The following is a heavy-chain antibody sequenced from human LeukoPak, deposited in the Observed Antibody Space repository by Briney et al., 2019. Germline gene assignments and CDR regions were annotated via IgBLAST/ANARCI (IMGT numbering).Heavy chain of an antibody. CDR1: GYPFTTYY. V-gene: IGHV1-2*04. J-gene: IGHJ3*02. Sequence: ASVKVSCKASGYPFTTYYIHWVRQAPGQGLEWMGWINPNSGGTNYAQKFQGWVTMTRDTSISTAYMELSRLRSDDTAVYYCARIGNIAVAGDAFDIWGQGTMVTVSS. D-gene: IGHD6-19*01. CDR3: ARIGNIAVAGDAFDI. CDR2: INPNSGGT.